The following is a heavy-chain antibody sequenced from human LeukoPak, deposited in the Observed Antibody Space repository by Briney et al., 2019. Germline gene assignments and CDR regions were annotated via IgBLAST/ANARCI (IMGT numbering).Heavy chain of an antibody. CDR1: GFTFSNAW. V-gene: IGHV3-15*01. D-gene: IGHD5-18*01. J-gene: IGHJ6*03. Sequence: PGGSLRLSCAASGFTFSNAWMSWVRQAPGKGLEWVGRIKSKTDGGTTDYAAPVKGRFTISRDDSKNTLYLQMNSLKTEDTAVYYCTTVDTAMVTDYYYYYMDVWGKGTTVTVSS. CDR2: IKSKTDGGTT. CDR3: TTVDTAMVTDYYYYYMDV.